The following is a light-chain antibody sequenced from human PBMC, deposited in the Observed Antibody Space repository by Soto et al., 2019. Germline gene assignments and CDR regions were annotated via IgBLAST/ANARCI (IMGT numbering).Light chain of an antibody. CDR1: QTVSGNY. J-gene: IGKJ5*01. V-gene: IGKV3D-20*02. CDR2: GAS. CDR3: HQRANWPPA. Sequence: IVLTQSPGTLSLSPGDRATLSCGASQTVSGNYLAWYQQKPGQVPRLLIYGASSRAIGIPARFSGSGSGTDFTLTISSLEPEDFAVYYCHQRANWPPAFGQGTRLQIK.